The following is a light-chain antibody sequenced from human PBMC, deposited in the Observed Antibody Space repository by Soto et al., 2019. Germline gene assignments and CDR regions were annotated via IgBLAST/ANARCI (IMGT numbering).Light chain of an antibody. CDR1: QSVTTF. CDR3: QQPINWPLT. CDR2: DVS. V-gene: IGKV3-11*01. Sequence: EIILPQSPATLSLSPGERATLSCRASQSVTTFLAWYQQIPGQSPRLLVYDVSKRATGIPARFSGSGSETDFTLTISSLEAADFAVYYCQQPINWPLTFGGGIKVEIK. J-gene: IGKJ4*01.